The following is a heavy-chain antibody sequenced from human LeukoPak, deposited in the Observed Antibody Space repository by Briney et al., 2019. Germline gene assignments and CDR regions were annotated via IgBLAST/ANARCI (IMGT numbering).Heavy chain of an antibody. J-gene: IGHJ5*02. CDR2: IYTSGST. V-gene: IGHV4-4*09. D-gene: IGHD3-16*02. CDR1: GGSISSYY. CDR3: AGLLYDYVWGSYRSGWFDP. Sequence: SETLSLTCTVSGGSISSYYWSWIRQPPGKGLEWIGYIYTSGSTNYNPSLKSRVTISADTSKNQFSLKLSSVTAADTAVYYCAGLLYDYVWGSYRSGWFDPWGQGTLVTVSS.